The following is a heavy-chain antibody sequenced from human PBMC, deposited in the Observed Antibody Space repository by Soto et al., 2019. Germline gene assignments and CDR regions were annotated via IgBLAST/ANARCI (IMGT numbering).Heavy chain of an antibody. Sequence: EVQLLESGGGLVQSGGSLRLSCTVSGITFSPYAMNWVRQSPGRGLEWVAFIGGRGYGTYYADSVKGRFSISRDNSESTLYLQMNNLGGEDTAVYYCAKEVAAAAYVETSPFDLWGQGTMVTVSS. CDR2: IGGRGYGT. V-gene: IGHV3-23*01. CDR1: GITFSPYA. CDR3: AKEVAAAAYVETSPFDL. J-gene: IGHJ4*02. D-gene: IGHD2-15*01.